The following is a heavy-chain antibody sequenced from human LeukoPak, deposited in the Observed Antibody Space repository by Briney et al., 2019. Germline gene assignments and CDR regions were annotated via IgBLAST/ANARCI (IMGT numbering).Heavy chain of an antibody. CDR3: ARDFDDILTGYFYYFDH. CDR2: ISSSSSYI. Sequence: GGSLRLSCAASGFTFTSYSMNWVRQAPGKGLEWVSSISSSSSYIYYADSVKGRFTISRDNAKNSLYLRMNSLRAEDTAVYYCARDFDDILTGYFYYFDHWGQGTLVTVSS. D-gene: IGHD3-9*01. V-gene: IGHV3-21*01. CDR1: GFTFTSYS. J-gene: IGHJ4*02.